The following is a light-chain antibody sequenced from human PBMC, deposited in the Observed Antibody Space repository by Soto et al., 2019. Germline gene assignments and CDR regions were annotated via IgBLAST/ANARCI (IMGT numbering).Light chain of an antibody. CDR1: QDITKY. Sequence: IQLTQSPSSLSASVGDRVTITCRASQDITKYLAWYQQKPGKAPNLLIYDASTLHSGVPSRFSGSGSGTDFTLTVSGLQPEDFETYYCQQLSSYPSTLGGGTKVDI. V-gene: IGKV1-9*01. CDR2: DAS. J-gene: IGKJ4*01. CDR3: QQLSSYPST.